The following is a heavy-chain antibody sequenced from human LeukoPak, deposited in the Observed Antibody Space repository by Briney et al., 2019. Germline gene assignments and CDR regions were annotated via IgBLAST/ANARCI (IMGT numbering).Heavy chain of an antibody. J-gene: IGHJ4*02. CDR2: FDPEDGET. Sequence: GASVKVSCKVSGYTLTELSMHWVRQAPGKGLEWMRGFDPEDGETIYAQKFQGRVTMTEDTSTDTAYMELSSLRSEDTAVYYCATDLTITFGGVISLWGQGTLVTVSS. CDR1: GYTLTELS. V-gene: IGHV1-24*01. D-gene: IGHD3-16*02. CDR3: ATDLTITFGGVISL.